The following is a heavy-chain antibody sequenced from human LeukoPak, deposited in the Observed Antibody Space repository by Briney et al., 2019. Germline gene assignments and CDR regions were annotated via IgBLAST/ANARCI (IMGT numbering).Heavy chain of an antibody. Sequence: GGSLRLSCAASGFTFSSYEMNWVRQAPGKGLEWVSAISGSGGGTKYADSVKGRFTISRDNSKNTLYLQTNSLRAEDTAVYYCAKVQAASSGWYFDYWGQGTLVTVSS. D-gene: IGHD6-19*01. CDR1: GFTFSSYE. CDR2: ISGSGGGT. CDR3: AKVQAASSGWYFDY. J-gene: IGHJ4*02. V-gene: IGHV3-23*01.